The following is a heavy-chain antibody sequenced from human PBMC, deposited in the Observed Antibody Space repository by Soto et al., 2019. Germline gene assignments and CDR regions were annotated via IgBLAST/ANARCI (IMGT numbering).Heavy chain of an antibody. Sequence: QVQLVQSGAEVKKPGASVKVSCKASGYTFTSYGIIWVRQAPGQGLEWMGWISAYNGNTNDAQKLQGRVTMTTDTSTSTAYMELRSLRSDDTAVYYCARVRAEQWLVGSLYYWGQGTLVTFSS. CDR2: ISAYNGNT. CDR1: GYTFTSYG. V-gene: IGHV1-18*01. J-gene: IGHJ4*02. CDR3: ARVRAEQWLVGSLYY. D-gene: IGHD6-19*01.